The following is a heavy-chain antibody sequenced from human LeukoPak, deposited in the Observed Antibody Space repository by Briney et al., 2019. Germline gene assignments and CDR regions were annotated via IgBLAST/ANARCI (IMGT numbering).Heavy chain of an antibody. CDR1: GCTFSGYA. CDR3: AKVSGDGYYFDY. CDR2: ISGSGGST. Sequence: PGGSLRLSCAASGCTFSGYAMSWVRQAPGKGLEWVSAISGSGGSTYYTDSVKGRFTLSRDNSKNTLYLQINSLRAEDTAVYYWAKVSGDGYYFDYWGQGTVNTVSS. J-gene: IGHJ4*02. D-gene: IGHD4-17*01. V-gene: IGHV3-23*01.